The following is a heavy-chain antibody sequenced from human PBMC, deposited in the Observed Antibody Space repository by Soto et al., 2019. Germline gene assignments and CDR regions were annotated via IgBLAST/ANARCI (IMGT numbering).Heavy chain of an antibody. J-gene: IGHJ6*02. CDR3: GVPIRGSYRLRNHGRDV. Sequence: QVKLVQSGAEVRKRGSSVKVSCKASGGNLTISSHGISWVRQAPGQGLEWMGGIIAMFGTANYAQKFQGRVTITADESTSTAYMELSSLRSEDTAVYYCGVPIRGSYRLRNHGRDVWGQGTAVTVSS. CDR1: GGNLTISSHG. CDR2: IIAMFGTA. V-gene: IGHV1-69*01. D-gene: IGHD3-16*02.